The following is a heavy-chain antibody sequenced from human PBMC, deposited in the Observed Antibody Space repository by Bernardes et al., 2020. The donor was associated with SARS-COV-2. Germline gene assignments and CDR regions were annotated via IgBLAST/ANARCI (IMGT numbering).Heavy chain of an antibody. Sequence: GSLRLSCAASGFTFSGYAMTWVRQAPGKGLEWVSAISGSGSATYYADSVKGRFTISRDDSKSTLYLQMNSLIAEDTAVYYCAKALYGSGNYYAFDIWGQGTTVTVSS. CDR2: ISGSGSAT. CDR3: AKALYGSGNYYAFDI. V-gene: IGHV3-23*01. D-gene: IGHD3-10*01. CDR1: GFTFSGYA. J-gene: IGHJ3*02.